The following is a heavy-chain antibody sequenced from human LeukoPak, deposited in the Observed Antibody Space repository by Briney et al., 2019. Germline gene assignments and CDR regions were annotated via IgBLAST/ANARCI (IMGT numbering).Heavy chain of an antibody. V-gene: IGHV3-7*03. J-gene: IGHJ4*02. CDR1: GFTFSNHW. D-gene: IGHD2-21*02. CDR2: INQDGSAK. CDR3: AKDHMVTATDY. Sequence: PGGSLRLACAASGFTFSNHWMSWVRQAPGKGLEWVAHINQDGSAKYYVDSVKGRYTISRDNSKNTLYLQMNSLRAEDTAVYYCAKDHMVTATDYWGQGTLVTVSS.